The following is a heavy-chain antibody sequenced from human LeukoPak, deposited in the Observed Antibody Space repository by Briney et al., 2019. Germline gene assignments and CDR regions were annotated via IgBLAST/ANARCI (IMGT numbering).Heavy chain of an antibody. V-gene: IGHV4-4*02. J-gene: IGHJ6*03. CDR2: IYHSGRT. CDR1: GGSMSSSNW. Sequence: PSETLSLTCAVSGGSMSSSNWWSGVRPPPGKGLEWVGEIYHSGRTNYNPSLKSPVTISVEPSKNHFCLKLSSVAAADTAVDYCARRVEGYCRGGSCYYYSYYMDVWGKGTTVTISS. CDR3: ARRVEGYCRGGSCYYYSYYMDV. D-gene: IGHD2-15*01.